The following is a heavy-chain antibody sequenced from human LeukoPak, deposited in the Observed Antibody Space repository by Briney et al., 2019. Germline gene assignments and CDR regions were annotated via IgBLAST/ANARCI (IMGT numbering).Heavy chain of an antibody. Sequence: KPGGSLRLSCAASGFTFSSYSMNWVRQAPGKGLEWVSSISSSSSYIYYADSVKGRFTISRDNAKNSPYLQMNSLRAEDTALYYCARDGDTVLTRGYYYYMDVWGKGATVTVSS. V-gene: IGHV3-21*01. CDR2: ISSSSSYI. J-gene: IGHJ6*03. CDR3: ARDGDTVLTRGYYYYMDV. D-gene: IGHD4-23*01. CDR1: GFTFSSYS.